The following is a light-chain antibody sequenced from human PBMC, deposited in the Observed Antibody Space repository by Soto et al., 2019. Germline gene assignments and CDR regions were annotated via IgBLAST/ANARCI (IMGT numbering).Light chain of an antibody. CDR2: EGT. CDR3: ASYAGTKLFV. Sequence: QSVLTQPPSASGSPGQSLTISCTGTSSDVGCYNLVSCYQQRRGKAPKPVIYEGTKRPSGLPDRFSGSKSGSTDSLTVSGLQADDEAEYYCASYAGTKLFVFGSGTKGTVL. J-gene: IGLJ1*01. V-gene: IGLV2-8*01. CDR1: SSDVGCYNL.